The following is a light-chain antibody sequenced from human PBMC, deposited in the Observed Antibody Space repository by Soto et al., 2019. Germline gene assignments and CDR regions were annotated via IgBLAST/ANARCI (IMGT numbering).Light chain of an antibody. CDR3: QQYNYYLT. Sequence: DIQMTQSPSTLSSSIGDRVTITCRASQSLNGRLAWYQQRPGHAPNLLIYDVSTLETGVPSRFSGTGSETEFTLTISGLQPDYFATYYCQQYNYYLTFGPGTKVEIK. V-gene: IGKV1-5*01. J-gene: IGKJ1*01. CDR2: DVS. CDR1: QSLNGR.